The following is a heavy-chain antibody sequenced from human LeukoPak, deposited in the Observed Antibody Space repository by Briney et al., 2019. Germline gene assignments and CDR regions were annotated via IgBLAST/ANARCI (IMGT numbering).Heavy chain of an antibody. D-gene: IGHD3-9*01. J-gene: IGHJ3*02. V-gene: IGHV4-30-2*01. CDR3: ARVNYDILTGYAYAFDI. CDR1: GGSISSGGYS. Sequence: SETLSLTCAVSGGSISSGGYSWSWIRQPPGKGLEWIGYIYHSGSTYCNPSLKSRVTISVDRSKNQFSLKLSSVTAADTAVYYCARVNYDILTGYAYAFDIWGQGTMVTVSS. CDR2: IYHSGST.